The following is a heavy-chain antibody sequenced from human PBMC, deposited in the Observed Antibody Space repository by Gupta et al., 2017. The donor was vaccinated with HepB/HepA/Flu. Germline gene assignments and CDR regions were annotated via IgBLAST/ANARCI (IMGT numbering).Heavy chain of an antibody. Sequence: QVQLVQSGAEVKKPGASVKVSCTASGYTFTDYHMHWARQAPGQGLEWMGGINPKTGGTNYAQKFQGRVTMTRDTAINTVYMEMSRLRSDDTAVYYCAKTDYNVLTGLWMRGVDYWGQGTLVTVSS. D-gene: IGHD3-9*01. CDR1: GYTFTDYH. J-gene: IGHJ4*02. V-gene: IGHV1-2*02. CDR2: INPKTGGT. CDR3: AKTDYNVLTGLWMRGVDY.